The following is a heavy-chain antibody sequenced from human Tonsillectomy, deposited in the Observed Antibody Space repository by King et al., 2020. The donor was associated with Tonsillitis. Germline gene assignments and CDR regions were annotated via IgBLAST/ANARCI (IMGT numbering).Heavy chain of an antibody. CDR2: ISSSNTYI. D-gene: IGHD1-26*01. CDR1: GFTFSSYT. V-gene: IGHV3-21*01. CDR3: ATDYSKSSPGPDGFDI. J-gene: IGHJ3*02. Sequence: VQLVESGGGLVKPGGSLRLSCAASGFTFSSYTMNWVRQAPGKGLEWVSSISSSNTYIYYADSVKGRFTISRDNAKNSLYLQMNSLRAEDTAVYYCATDYSKSSPGPDGFDIWGQGTMVTVSS.